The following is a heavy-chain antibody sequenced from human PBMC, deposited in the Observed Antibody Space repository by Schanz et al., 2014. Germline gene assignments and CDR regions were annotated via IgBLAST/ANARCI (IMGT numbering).Heavy chain of an antibody. CDR1: GFSFSSYA. V-gene: IGHV3-30*18. CDR2: ISYDGSKK. D-gene: IGHD1-1*01. CDR3: AKIERNED. Sequence: VQLLESGGGLVQPGGSLRLSCSASGFSFSSYAMGWVRQARGKGLEWVGVISYDGSKKSYADSVKGRFTISRDNSKNTLYLQMNSLRAEDTAVYFCAKIERNEDWGQGTLVTVSA. J-gene: IGHJ4*02.